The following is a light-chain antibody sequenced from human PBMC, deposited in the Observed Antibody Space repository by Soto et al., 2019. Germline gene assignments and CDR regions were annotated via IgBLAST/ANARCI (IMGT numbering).Light chain of an antibody. Sequence: EIVLTQSPATLSSFPGDRVTLSCRASQYINTRLAWYQHRPGQAPRLLIYQTSIRAAGIPARFSASGTGTDFTLAIGDVQREDFAVYYCHQRQSWPRTFGQGTKVDIK. V-gene: IGKV3-11*01. CDR3: HQRQSWPRT. J-gene: IGKJ1*01. CDR2: QTS. CDR1: QYINTR.